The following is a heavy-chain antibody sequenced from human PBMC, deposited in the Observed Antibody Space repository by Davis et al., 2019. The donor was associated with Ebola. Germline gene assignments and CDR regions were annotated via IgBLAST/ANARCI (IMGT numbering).Heavy chain of an antibody. D-gene: IGHD5-24*01. J-gene: IGHJ6*02. CDR2: IYYTGNT. Sequence: SETLSPTCTAPGGSIIHYYWSWIRQSPGKGLEWIEYIYYTGNTNYNPSLKSRVSISVDTSNNQFSLRLSAVTAADTAVYYCARAKGYSYDYGMDVWGQGTTVTVSS. CDR1: GGSIIHYY. CDR3: ARAKGYSYDYGMDV. V-gene: IGHV4-59*01.